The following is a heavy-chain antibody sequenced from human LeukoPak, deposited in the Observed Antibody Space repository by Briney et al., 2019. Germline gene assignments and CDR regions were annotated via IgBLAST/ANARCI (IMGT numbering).Heavy chain of an antibody. V-gene: IGHV3-23*01. CDR3: AKAFISGWYDY. CDR2: ISGSGGST. CDR1: GFTFSSYG. J-gene: IGHJ4*02. D-gene: IGHD6-19*01. Sequence: GGSLRLSCAASGFTFSSYGMSWVRQAPGKGLEWVSAISGSGGSTYYADSVKGRFTISRDNSKNTVYLQMNSLRAEDTAVYYCAKAFISGWYDYWGQGTLVTVSS.